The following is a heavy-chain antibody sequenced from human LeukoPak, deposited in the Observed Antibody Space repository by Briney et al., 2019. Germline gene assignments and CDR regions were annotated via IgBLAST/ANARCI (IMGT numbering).Heavy chain of an antibody. CDR3: ARGGHCSTTSCSNYDGMDV. CDR1: GFTFSRYG. V-gene: IGHV3-33*07. D-gene: IGHD2-2*01. J-gene: IGHJ6*02. CDR2: TWYVGSNK. Sequence: GGCLRLSCAASGFTFSRYGMDWVRQAPGKGLEWVAATWYVGSNKYYADSVKGRFTISRDTSKNTLYLQMNSLRAEDTAVYFCARGGHCSTTSCSNYDGMDVWGQGTTLTVSS.